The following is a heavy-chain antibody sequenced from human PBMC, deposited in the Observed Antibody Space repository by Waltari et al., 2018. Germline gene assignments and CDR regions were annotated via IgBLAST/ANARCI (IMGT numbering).Heavy chain of an antibody. V-gene: IGHV3-23*04. J-gene: IGHJ4*02. Sequence: EVQLVESGGGLVQPGGSLRLSCAASGFTFSSYAMSWVRQAPGKGLEWVSAISGSGGSTYYADSVKGRFTISRDNSKNTLYLQMNSLRAEDTAVYYCAKDMLGITMVRGVTPYFDYWGQGTLVTVSS. D-gene: IGHD3-10*01. CDR2: ISGSGGST. CDR1: GFTFSSYA. CDR3: AKDMLGITMVRGVTPYFDY.